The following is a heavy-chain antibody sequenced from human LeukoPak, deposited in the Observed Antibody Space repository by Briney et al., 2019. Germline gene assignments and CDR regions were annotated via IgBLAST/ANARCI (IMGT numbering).Heavy chain of an antibody. Sequence: GGSLRLSCAASGFTFSSYTMNWVRQAPGKGLEWVSYISPSSTSIYYADSVKGRFTISRDNAKNSLSLQMNSLRAEDTAVYYCARGNYFDCWGQGVLVTVSS. CDR1: GFTFSSYT. CDR2: ISPSSTSI. J-gene: IGHJ4*02. CDR3: ARGNYFDC. V-gene: IGHV3-48*01.